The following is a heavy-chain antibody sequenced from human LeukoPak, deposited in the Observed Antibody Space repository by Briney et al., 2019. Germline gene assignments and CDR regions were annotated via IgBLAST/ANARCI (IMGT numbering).Heavy chain of an antibody. CDR2: ISWNSGSI. CDR3: AKDKLSSSWSYYYGMDV. CDR1: GFTFDDYA. J-gene: IGHJ6*02. Sequence: PGRSLRLSCAASGFTFDDYAMDWVRQAPGKGLEWASCISWNSGSIGYADSVKGRFTISRDNAKNSLYLQMNSLRAEDTALYYCAKDKLSSSWSYYYGMDVWGQGTTVTVSS. D-gene: IGHD6-13*01. V-gene: IGHV3-9*01.